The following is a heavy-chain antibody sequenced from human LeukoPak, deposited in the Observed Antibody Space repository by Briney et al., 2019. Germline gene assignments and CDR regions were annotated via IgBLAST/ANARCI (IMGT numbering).Heavy chain of an antibody. J-gene: IGHJ3*02. V-gene: IGHV3-11*01. CDR3: ARALAPDAFDI. CDR2: ISGSANTI. D-gene: IGHD6-13*01. CDR1: GFSFSDYY. Sequence: GGSLRLSCAASGFSFSDYYMTWIRQAPGKGLEWVSYISGSANTIYYADSVKGRFTISRDNAKNSLYLQINSLRAEDTAVYYCARALAPDAFDIWGQGTMVTVSS.